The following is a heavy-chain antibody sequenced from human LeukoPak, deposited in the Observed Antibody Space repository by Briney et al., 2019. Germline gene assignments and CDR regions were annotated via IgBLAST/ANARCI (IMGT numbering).Heavy chain of an antibody. CDR2: IKQDGSEK. CDR1: GFTFSRYW. J-gene: IGHJ4*02. Sequence: GALRLSCAASGFTFSRYWMSWVRQAPGKGLGWVANIKQDGSEKYYVDSVKGRFTISRDNSKNTLYLQMNSLRAEDTAVYYCAKDDQGWLQFLDYWGQGTLVTVSS. D-gene: IGHD5-24*01. CDR3: AKDDQGWLQFLDY. V-gene: IGHV3-7*01.